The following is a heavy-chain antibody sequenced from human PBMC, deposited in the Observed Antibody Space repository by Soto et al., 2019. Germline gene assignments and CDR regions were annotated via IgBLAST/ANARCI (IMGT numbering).Heavy chain of an antibody. V-gene: IGHV3-30-3*01. CDR1: GFTFSSYA. CDR2: ISYDGSNK. CDR3: ARDVNGDYVRGLEY. Sequence: GGSLRLSCSASGFTFSSYAMHWVRQAPGKGLEWVAVISYDGSNKYYADSVKGRFTISRDNSKKTLYLQMNSLRAEDTAVYYCARDVNGDYVRGLEYCGQGTLVTVSS. J-gene: IGHJ4*02. D-gene: IGHD4-17*01.